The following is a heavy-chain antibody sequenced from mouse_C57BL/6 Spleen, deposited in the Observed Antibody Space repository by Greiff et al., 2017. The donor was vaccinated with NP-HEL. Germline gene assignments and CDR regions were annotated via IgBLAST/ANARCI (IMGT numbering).Heavy chain of an antibody. CDR2: IRSKSNNYAT. J-gene: IGHJ2*01. V-gene: IGHV10-1*01. Sequence: EVQLQESGGGLVQPKGSLKLSCAASGFSFNTYAMNWVRQAPGKGLEWVARIRSKSNNYATYYADSVKDRFTISRDDSESMLYLQMNNVKTEDTAMYYCVSGPYYFDYWGQGTTLTVSS. CDR1: GFSFNTYA. CDR3: VSGPYYFDY.